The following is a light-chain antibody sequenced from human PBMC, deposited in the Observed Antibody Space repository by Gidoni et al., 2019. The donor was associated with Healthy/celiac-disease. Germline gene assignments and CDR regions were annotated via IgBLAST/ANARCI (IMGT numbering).Light chain of an antibody. J-gene: IGLJ2*01. V-gene: IGLV2-23*02. CDR3: CSYAGSRTLV. CDR2: EVS. CDR1: SSDVGSYNL. Sequence: QSALTQPASVSGSLGQSITISCTGTSSDVGSYNLVSWYQQHPGKAPKLMIYEVSKRPSGVSNRFSGSKSGNTASLTISGLQAEDEADYYCCSYAGSRTLVFGGGTKLTVL.